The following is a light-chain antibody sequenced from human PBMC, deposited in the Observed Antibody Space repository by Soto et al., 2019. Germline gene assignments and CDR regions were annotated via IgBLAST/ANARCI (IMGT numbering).Light chain of an antibody. CDR3: VQTTQWPRA. CDR2: RVS. J-gene: IGKJ1*01. Sequence: DVVLTQSPLSLPVTLGQPASISCRSSQSLVHSDGNTYLNWLQQRPGQSPRRLIYRVSTRHSGVPDRFSGSGSATDFTLTISRVEAEDVGVYYCVQTTQWPRAFGQGTKVEI. CDR1: QSLVHSDGNTY. V-gene: IGKV2-30*02.